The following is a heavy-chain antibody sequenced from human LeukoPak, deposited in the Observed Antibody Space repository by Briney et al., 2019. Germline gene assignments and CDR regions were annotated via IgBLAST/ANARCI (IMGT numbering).Heavy chain of an antibody. CDR3: ARATGKWQPRDCWFAP. CDR2: IWYDGSNK. Sequence: GRSLRLSCAASAFTFSSYGMHWVRQAPGKVLEWVAVIWYDGSNKNYADSVKGRFTIPRDNPKNTPYLRMNSLRAKDTAVTYCARATGKWQPRDCWFAPWGPGTLVTVSS. CDR1: AFTFSSYG. D-gene: IGHD1-26*01. V-gene: IGHV3-33*01. J-gene: IGHJ5*02.